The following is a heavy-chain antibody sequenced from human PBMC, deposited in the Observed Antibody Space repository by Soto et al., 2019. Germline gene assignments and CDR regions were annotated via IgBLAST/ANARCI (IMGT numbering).Heavy chain of an antibody. CDR2: INPNSGGT. CDR1: GYTFTGYY. CDR3: ARDRGGNRIAAAGTWYNWFDP. D-gene: IGHD6-13*01. J-gene: IGHJ5*02. Sequence: GASVKVSCKASGYTFTGYYMHWVRQAPGQGLEWMGWINPNSGGTNYAQKFQGWVTMTRDTSISTAYMELSRLRSDDTAVYYCARDRGGNRIAAAGTWYNWFDPWGQGTLVTVSS. V-gene: IGHV1-2*04.